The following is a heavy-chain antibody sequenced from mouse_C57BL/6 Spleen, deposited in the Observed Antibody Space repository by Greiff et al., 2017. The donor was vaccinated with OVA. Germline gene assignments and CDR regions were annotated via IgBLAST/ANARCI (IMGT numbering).Heavy chain of an antibody. CDR1: GFTFSSYG. CDR3: ASLTGNYFDY. D-gene: IGHD4-1*01. Sequence: DVKLVESGGDLVKPGGSLKLSCAASGFTFSSYGMSWVRQTPDKRLEWVATISSGGSYTYYPDSVKGRFTISRDNAKNTLYLQMSSLKSEDTAMYYCASLTGNYFDYWGQGTTLTVSS. J-gene: IGHJ2*01. V-gene: IGHV5-6*02. CDR2: ISSGGSYT.